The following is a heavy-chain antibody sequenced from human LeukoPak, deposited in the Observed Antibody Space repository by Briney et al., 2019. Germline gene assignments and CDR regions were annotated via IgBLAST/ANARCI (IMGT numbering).Heavy chain of an antibody. V-gene: IGHV3-23*01. CDR2: ISSTGYTT. CDR1: GFTFSSYA. J-gene: IGHJ4*02. Sequence: PGGSLRLSCAASGFTFSSYAMSWVRQAPGKGLEWVSVISSTGYTTYYADSVKGRFTISRDNAQNSLSLEMNSLRDDDTALYYCTRGPYYGDYWGQGTLVTVSS. CDR3: TRGPYYGDY. D-gene: IGHD3-16*01.